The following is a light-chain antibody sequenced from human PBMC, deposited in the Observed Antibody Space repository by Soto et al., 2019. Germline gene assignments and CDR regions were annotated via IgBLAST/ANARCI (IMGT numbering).Light chain of an antibody. V-gene: IGLV1-40*01. Sequence: QSVLTQPPSVSGAPGQRVTISCTGSSSNIGAGFDIHWYQQLPGTAPKLLIYGNTNRPSGVPHRFSGSKSGTSASLVIPGLQSGDEDDYYFQSYDSSLSGSVFGGGTKLTVL. J-gene: IGLJ2*01. CDR2: GNT. CDR3: QSYDSSLSGSV. CDR1: SSNIGAGFD.